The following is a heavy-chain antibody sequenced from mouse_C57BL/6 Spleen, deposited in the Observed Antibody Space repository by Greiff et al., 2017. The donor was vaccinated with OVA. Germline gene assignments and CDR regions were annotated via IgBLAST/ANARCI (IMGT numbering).Heavy chain of an antibody. D-gene: IGHD2-4*01. CDR2: ISSGGSYT. Sequence: VQLKESGGDLVKPGGSLKLSCAASGFTFSSYGMSWVRQTPDKRLEWVATISSGGSYTYYPDSVKGRFTISRDNAKNTLYLQMSSLKSEDTAMYYCARDDYDAGLYAMDYWGQGTSVTVSS. V-gene: IGHV5-6*01. CDR3: ARDDYDAGLYAMDY. CDR1: GFTFSSYG. J-gene: IGHJ4*01.